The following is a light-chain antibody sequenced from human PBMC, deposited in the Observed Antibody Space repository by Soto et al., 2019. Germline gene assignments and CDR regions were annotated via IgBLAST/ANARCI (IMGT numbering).Light chain of an antibody. CDR3: QHRNNWPWT. CDR2: DTS. V-gene: IGKV3-11*01. J-gene: IGKJ1*01. CDR1: QSVRSY. Sequence: EIVLTQSPATLSLSPGDRATLSCRASQSVRSYLAWYQEKPGQVPRLLIYDTSSRATGIPARFNGSGSGTDFTLTISSLEPEDFAGYYCQHRNNWPWTFGQGTKVEIK.